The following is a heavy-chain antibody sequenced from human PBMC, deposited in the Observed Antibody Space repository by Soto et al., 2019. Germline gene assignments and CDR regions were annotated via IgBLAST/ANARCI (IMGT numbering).Heavy chain of an antibody. V-gene: IGHV3-21*01. D-gene: IGHD6-13*01. CDR3: VRDGAAYISSPLWFGP. Sequence: EVQLVESGGGLVKPGESLRLSCAGSGFTFSSYRMNWVRQAPGKGLEWVSSISSGSSYMYYADSVKGRFTVSRDNAKNSLFLQMNSLRAEDTAVYFCVRDGAAYISSPLWFGPWGQGTLVTVSS. J-gene: IGHJ5*02. CDR2: ISSGSSYM. CDR1: GFTFSSYR.